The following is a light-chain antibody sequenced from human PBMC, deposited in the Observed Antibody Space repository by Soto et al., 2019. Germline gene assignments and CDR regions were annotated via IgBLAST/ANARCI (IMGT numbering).Light chain of an antibody. CDR2: EVT. V-gene: IGLV2-8*01. J-gene: IGLJ1*01. CDR3: SSYAGSNNFV. CDR1: SSDVGYYDY. Sequence: QSVPTQPPSASGFPGQSVTISCTGTSSDVGYYDYVSWYQQHPGKAPKLVIYEVTKRPSGVPDRVSASKSGNTASLTVSGLRDEDEADYYCSSYAGSNNFVFGSGTKVTVL.